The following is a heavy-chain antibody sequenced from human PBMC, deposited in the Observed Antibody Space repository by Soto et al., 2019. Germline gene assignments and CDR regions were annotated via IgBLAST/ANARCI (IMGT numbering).Heavy chain of an antibody. CDR2: ISYDGSNK. J-gene: IGHJ6*04. D-gene: IGHD3-9*01. V-gene: IGHV3-30-3*01. CDR1: GFTFSSYA. CDR3: ARDPAPVLRFFDRYSQGHGMDV. Sequence: GGSLRLSCAASGFTFSSYAMHWVRQAPGKGLEWVAVISYDGSNKYYADSVKGRFTISRDNSKNTLYLQMNSQRDEDTAVNYCARDPAPVLRFFDRYSQGHGMDVWGEGTTVTVSS.